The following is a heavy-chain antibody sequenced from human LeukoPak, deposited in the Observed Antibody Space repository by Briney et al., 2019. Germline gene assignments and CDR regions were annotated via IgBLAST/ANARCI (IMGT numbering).Heavy chain of an antibody. CDR3: ARAPGYSGSFYAFDI. Sequence: SETLSLTCAVYGGSFSGYYWSWIRQPPGKGLEWIGEINHSGSTNYNPSLKSRVTISVDTSKNQFSLKLSSVTAADTAVYYCARAPGYSGSFYAFDIWGQGTMVTVSS. V-gene: IGHV4-34*01. CDR2: INHSGST. CDR1: GGSFSGYY. D-gene: IGHD1-26*01. J-gene: IGHJ3*02.